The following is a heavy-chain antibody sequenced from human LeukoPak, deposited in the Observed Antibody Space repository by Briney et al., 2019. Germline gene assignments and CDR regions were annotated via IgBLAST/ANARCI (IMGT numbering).Heavy chain of an antibody. CDR1: GFTFDDYA. V-gene: IGHV3-9*01. CDR3: AKAVIAAAALDY. CDR2: INWNSGSI. Sequence: QAGRSLRLSCAASGFTFDDYAMHWVRQAPGKGLEWVSGINWNSGSIGYADSVKGRFTISRDNAKNSLYLQMNSLRAEDTALYYCAKAVIAAAALDYWGQGTLVTVSA. D-gene: IGHD6-13*01. J-gene: IGHJ4*02.